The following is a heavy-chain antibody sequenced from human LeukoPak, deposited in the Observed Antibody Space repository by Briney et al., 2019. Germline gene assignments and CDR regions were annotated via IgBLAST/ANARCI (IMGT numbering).Heavy chain of an antibody. J-gene: IGHJ4*02. D-gene: IGHD6-13*01. CDR3: AKDHDEGIAAAGPDLFGY. Sequence: PGGSLRLSCAASGFTFSDYYMSWIRQAPGKGLEWVSYISSSGSTIYYADSVKGRFTISRDNAKNSLYLQMNSLRAEDTAVYYCAKDHDEGIAAAGPDLFGYWGQGTLVTVSS. CDR1: GFTFSDYY. CDR2: ISSSGSTI. V-gene: IGHV3-11*01.